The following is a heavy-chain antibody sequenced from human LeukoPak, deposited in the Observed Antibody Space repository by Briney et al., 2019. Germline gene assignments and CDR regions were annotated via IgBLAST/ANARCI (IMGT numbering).Heavy chain of an antibody. Sequence: SGGSLRLSCAASGFTFSSYAMSWVRQAPGKGLEWVSVISGSGGSTYSADSVKGRFTISRDNSKNTLYLQMNTLTAEDTAVYYCAKLVPSDDFWSGYLVWFDPWGQGTLVTVSS. D-gene: IGHD3-3*01. CDR2: ISGSGGST. V-gene: IGHV3-23*01. J-gene: IGHJ5*02. CDR1: GFTFSSYA. CDR3: AKLVPSDDFWSGYLVWFDP.